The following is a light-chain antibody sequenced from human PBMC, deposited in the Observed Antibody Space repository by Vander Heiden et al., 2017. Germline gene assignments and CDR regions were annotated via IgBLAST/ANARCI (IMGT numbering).Light chain of an antibody. Sequence: SYVLTHSPSVQVAPGQTARSACGGNNIGSKSVHWYQQKPGQAPVLVVHDDSDRPSGIPERFSGSNSGNTATLTISRVEAGDEADYSCQVWDSSRNHGVFGGGTKLIVL. CDR3: QVWDSSRNHGV. CDR2: DDS. CDR1: NIGSKS. V-gene: IGLV3-21*02. J-gene: IGLJ2*01.